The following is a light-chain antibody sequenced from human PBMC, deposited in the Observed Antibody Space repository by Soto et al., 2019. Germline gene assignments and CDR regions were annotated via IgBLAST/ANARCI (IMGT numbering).Light chain of an antibody. V-gene: IGKV3-20*01. CDR3: QRYGGSPLYT. CDR1: QSGSSSY. J-gene: IGKJ2*01. CDR2: GAF. Sequence: EMVLTQSPGTLSLSPGERATLSCRASQSGSSSYLGWYQQKPGQAPRLLIYGAFSRSTGIPDGFSGSGSGTDFTLTISRLETEDFAVYYCQRYGGSPLYTFGQGTKLEIK.